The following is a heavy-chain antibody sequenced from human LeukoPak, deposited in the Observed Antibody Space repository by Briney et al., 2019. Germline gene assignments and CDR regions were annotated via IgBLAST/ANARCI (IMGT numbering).Heavy chain of an antibody. D-gene: IGHD3-9*01. CDR2: INHSGST. CDR3: ARGAHLYNILTGYYTFFDY. J-gene: IGHJ4*02. CDR1: GGSLSGYY. Sequence: PSETLSLTCAVYGGSLSGYYWNWIRQSPGKGLEWIGEINHSGSTNYNPSLKSRVTISVDTSKNQFSLKLSSVTAADTAVYYCARGAHLYNILTGYYTFFDYWGQGTLVTVSS. V-gene: IGHV4-34*01.